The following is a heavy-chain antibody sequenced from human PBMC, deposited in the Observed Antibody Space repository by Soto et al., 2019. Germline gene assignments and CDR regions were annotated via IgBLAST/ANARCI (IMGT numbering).Heavy chain of an antibody. V-gene: IGHV3-30-3*01. CDR3: AREPRGPGMISGWKFFDY. Sequence: GGSLRLSCAAFGFTFSSYAMQWVRQAPGKGLEWVAVISYDGNYKYYADSVKGRFTISRDKFKDTVYLQMNSLRNEDTAVYYCAREPRGPGMISGWKFFDYWGQGTLVTVSS. J-gene: IGHJ4*02. CDR1: GFTFSSYA. D-gene: IGHD6-19*01. CDR2: ISYDGNYK.